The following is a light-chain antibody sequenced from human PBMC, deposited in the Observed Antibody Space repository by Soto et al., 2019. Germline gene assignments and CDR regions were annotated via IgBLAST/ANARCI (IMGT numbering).Light chain of an antibody. CDR2: KAS. V-gene: IGKV1-5*03. CDR3: QQDNSYSEA. Sequence: DIQMTQSLSTLSVSVGDRVTITCRASQSISSWLAWYQQKPGKAPKLLIYKASSLESGVPSRFSGSGSGTEFTLTISSLQPDDFATYYCQQDNSYSEAFGQGTKVDI. J-gene: IGKJ1*01. CDR1: QSISSW.